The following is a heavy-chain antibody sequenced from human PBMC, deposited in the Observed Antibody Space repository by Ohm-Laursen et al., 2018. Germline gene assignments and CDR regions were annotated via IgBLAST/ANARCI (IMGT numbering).Heavy chain of an antibody. CDR2: IYYSGST. Sequence: SETLSLTCTVSGGSISNYYWSWIRQPPGKGLEWIGYIYYSGSTNYNPSLKSRVTISVDTSKNQISLKLTSVTAADTAVYYCARSPRAGQWLPFDPWGQGTLVTVSS. CDR3: ARSPRAGQWLPFDP. V-gene: IGHV4-59*01. J-gene: IGHJ5*02. CDR1: GGSISNYY. D-gene: IGHD6-19*01.